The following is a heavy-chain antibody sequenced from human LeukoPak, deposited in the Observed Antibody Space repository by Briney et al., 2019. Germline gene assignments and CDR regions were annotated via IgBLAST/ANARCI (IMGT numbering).Heavy chain of an antibody. V-gene: IGHV4-34*01. CDR2: INHSGTT. CDR1: GGSFSGYY. J-gene: IGHJ6*02. CDR3: ARAGRYCSSTSCYYYYGMDV. D-gene: IGHD2-2*01. Sequence: SETLSLTCAVYGGSFSGYYWSWIRQPPGKGLEWIGEINHSGTTNYNPSLRSRVTISVDTSKNQFSLKLSSVTAADTAVYYCARAGRYCSSTSCYYYYGMDVWGQGTTVTVSS.